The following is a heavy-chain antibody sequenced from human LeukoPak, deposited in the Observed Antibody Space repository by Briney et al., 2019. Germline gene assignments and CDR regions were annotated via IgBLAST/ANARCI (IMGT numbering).Heavy chain of an antibody. J-gene: IGHJ5*02. D-gene: IGHD6-19*01. CDR3: ARPIAVAGKVWFDP. V-gene: IGHV4-39*07. CDR1: GGSISSSSYY. CDR2: IYYSGST. Sequence: PSETLSLTCTVSGGSISSSSYYWGWIRQPPGKGPEWIVSIYYSGSTNYNPSLKSRVTISVDTSKNQFSLKLSSVTAADTAVYYCARPIAVAGKVWFDPWGQGTLVTVSS.